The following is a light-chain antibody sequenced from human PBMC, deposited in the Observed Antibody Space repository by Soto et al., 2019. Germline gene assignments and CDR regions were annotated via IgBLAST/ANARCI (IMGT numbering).Light chain of an antibody. CDR2: EVS. J-gene: IGLJ1*01. Sequence: LXHPPSSSGSLGQSVTISCTLTISDVGAYNYVSWYQQHPGKAPKLMIYEVSKRPSGVPDRFSGSKSGYTASLTVSGLQAEDEADYYCSSHAGNNNYVFGTGTKVTVL. CDR1: ISDVGAYNY. CDR3: SSHAGNNNYV. V-gene: IGLV2-8*01.